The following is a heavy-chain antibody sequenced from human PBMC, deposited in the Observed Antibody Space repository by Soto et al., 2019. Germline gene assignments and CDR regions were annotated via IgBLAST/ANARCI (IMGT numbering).Heavy chain of an antibody. CDR1: GGSISSSSYY. Sequence: SETLSLTCTVSGGSISSSSYYWGWIRQPPGKGLEWIGSIYYSGSTYYNPSLKSRVTISVDTSKNQFSLKLSSVTAADTAVYYCARGYCSSTSCYSLYYYYYGMDVWGQGTTVTVSS. CDR2: IYYSGST. CDR3: ARGYCSSTSCYSLYYYYYGMDV. V-gene: IGHV4-39*01. J-gene: IGHJ6*02. D-gene: IGHD2-2*01.